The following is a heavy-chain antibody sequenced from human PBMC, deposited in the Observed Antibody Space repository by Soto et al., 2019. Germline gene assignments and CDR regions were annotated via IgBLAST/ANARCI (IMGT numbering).Heavy chain of an antibody. D-gene: IGHD2-2*01. CDR1: GGTFSNYA. Sequence: QVQLVQSGAEVKKPGSSVKVSCKASGGTFSNYAISWVRQAPGQGLEWMGGIIPIFGSTNYAQNLQGRVTITADESPSTAYMELSSLRSEDTAVYFCARTGCSSTSCYSNYWGQGTLVTVSS. CDR3: ARTGCSSTSCYSNY. CDR2: IIPIFGST. J-gene: IGHJ4*02. V-gene: IGHV1-69*01.